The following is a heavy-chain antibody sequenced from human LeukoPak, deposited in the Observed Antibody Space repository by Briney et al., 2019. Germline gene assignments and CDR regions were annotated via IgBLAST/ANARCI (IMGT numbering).Heavy chain of an antibody. CDR3: ARGIGYCSGGSCYGNY. CDR1: GFTFSSYS. D-gene: IGHD2-15*01. J-gene: IGHJ4*02. V-gene: IGHV3-48*01. CDR2: ISSSSSTI. Sequence: GGSLRLSCAASGFTFSSYSMNWVRQAPGKGLEWVSYISSSSSTIYYADSVKGRFTISRDNAKNSLYLQMNSLRAEDTAVYYCARGIGYCSGGSCYGNYWGQGTLVTVSS.